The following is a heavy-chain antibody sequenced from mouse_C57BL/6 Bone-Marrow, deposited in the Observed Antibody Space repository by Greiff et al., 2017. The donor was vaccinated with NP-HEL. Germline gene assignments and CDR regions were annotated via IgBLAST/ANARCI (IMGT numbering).Heavy chain of an antibody. CDR1: GYNFTNYW. D-gene: IGHD1-1*01. Sequence: VQLQESGAELVRPGTSVKMSCKASGYNFTNYWIGWAKQRPGHGLEWIGDIYPGGGYTNYNEKFKGKATLTADKSSSTAYMQFSSLTSEDSAIYYCAVYYGSSHGYFDVWGTGTTVTVSS. CDR2: IYPGGGYT. CDR3: AVYYGSSHGYFDV. V-gene: IGHV1-63*01. J-gene: IGHJ1*03.